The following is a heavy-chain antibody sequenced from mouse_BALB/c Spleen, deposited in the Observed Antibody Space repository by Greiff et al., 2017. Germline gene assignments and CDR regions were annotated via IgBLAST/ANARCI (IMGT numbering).Heavy chain of an antibody. D-gene: IGHD2-4*01. CDR2: INPSSGYT. Sequence: QVQLKESGAELARPGASVKMSCKASGYNFTSYTMHWVKQRPGQGLEWIGYINPSSGYTNYNQKFKDKATLTADKSSSTAYMQLSSLTSEDSAVYYCARRKLDYFPFAYWGQGTLVTVSA. CDR3: ARRKLDYFPFAY. CDR1: GYNFTSYT. V-gene: IGHV1-4*01. J-gene: IGHJ3*01.